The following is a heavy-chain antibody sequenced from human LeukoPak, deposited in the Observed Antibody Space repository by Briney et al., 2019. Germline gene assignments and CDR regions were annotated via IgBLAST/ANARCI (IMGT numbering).Heavy chain of an antibody. CDR2: TYYSGST. Sequence: SETLSLTCTVSGGSISSGSYYWGWIRQPPGKGLEWIGSTYYSGSTDYNPFLKSRVTVSVDTSKNQFSLKLNFVTAADTAVYYCARQDWGPIDYWGQGTLVTVSS. CDR1: GGSISSGSYY. D-gene: IGHD3-16*01. J-gene: IGHJ4*02. CDR3: ARQDWGPIDY. V-gene: IGHV4-39*01.